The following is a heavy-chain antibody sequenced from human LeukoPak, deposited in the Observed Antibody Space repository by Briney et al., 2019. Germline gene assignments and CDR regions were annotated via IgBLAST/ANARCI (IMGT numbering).Heavy chain of an antibody. D-gene: IGHD3-9*01. CDR2: ISGSGSPT. Sequence: PGGSLRLSCAASGFTFSNSWMHWVCQAPEKGLEWVSYISGSGSPTDYPDSVKGRFTISRDNAKNSLYLQMNSLRAEDTAVYYCARDRDWAFDYWGQGTLVTVSS. CDR1: GFTFSNSW. J-gene: IGHJ4*02. V-gene: IGHV3-48*04. CDR3: ARDRDWAFDY.